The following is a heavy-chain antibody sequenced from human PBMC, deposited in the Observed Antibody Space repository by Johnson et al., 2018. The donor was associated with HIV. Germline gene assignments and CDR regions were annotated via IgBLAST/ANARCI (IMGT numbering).Heavy chain of an antibody. CDR1: GFTFSSYA. Sequence: VQLVESGGGLVQPGGSLRLSCAASGFTFSSYAMSWVRQAPGKGLEWVSGSSGSGDSTYYADSVKGRFTVSRDNSKKTLYLQMNSLRAEDTAVYYCAAPDIVVVVALEGDAFDIWGQGTMVTVSS. CDR2: SSGSGDST. J-gene: IGHJ3*02. CDR3: AAPDIVVVVALEGDAFDI. V-gene: IGHV3-23*04. D-gene: IGHD2-15*01.